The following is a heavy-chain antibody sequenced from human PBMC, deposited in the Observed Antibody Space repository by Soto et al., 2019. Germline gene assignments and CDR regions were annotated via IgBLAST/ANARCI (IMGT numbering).Heavy chain of an antibody. V-gene: IGHV4-34*01. Sequence: QVQLHQWGAGLLKPSETLSLTCTVYGGSFTTYYWSWIRQSPGKGLEWIGEINHSGFTNYNPSLESRVTTSVDTSKNQFSLKLRSVTAADTAIYYCARRYSSDSHCNYFDYWGRGTLVSVSS. CDR3: ARRYSSDSHCNYFDY. CDR1: GGSFTTYY. CDR2: INHSGFT. J-gene: IGHJ4*02. D-gene: IGHD2-15*01.